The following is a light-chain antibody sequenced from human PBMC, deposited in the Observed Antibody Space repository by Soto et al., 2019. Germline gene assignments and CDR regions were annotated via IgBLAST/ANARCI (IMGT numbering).Light chain of an antibody. CDR2: GAS. Sequence: EIVLTQSPGTLSLSPGERATLSGRAIQSVSSSYLAWYQQKPGQAPRLLIYGASSRATGIPDRFSGSGSGTDFTLTISRLEPEGFAVYYCQQYGSSLSWTFGQGTKVDI. CDR3: QQYGSSLSWT. CDR1: QSVSSSY. V-gene: IGKV3-20*01. J-gene: IGKJ1*01.